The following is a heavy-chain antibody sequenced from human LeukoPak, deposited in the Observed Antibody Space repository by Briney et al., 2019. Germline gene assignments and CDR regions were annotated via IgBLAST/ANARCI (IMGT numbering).Heavy chain of an antibody. Sequence: SSVKVSCKASGGTFSSYAISWVRQAPGQGLEWMGGIIPIFGTANYAQRFQGRVTITADESTSTAYTELSSLRSEDTAVYYCARDPNLRQMEPISDAFDIWGQGTMVTVSS. V-gene: IGHV1-69*01. J-gene: IGHJ3*02. D-gene: IGHD5-24*01. CDR2: IIPIFGTA. CDR3: ARDPNLRQMEPISDAFDI. CDR1: GGTFSSYA.